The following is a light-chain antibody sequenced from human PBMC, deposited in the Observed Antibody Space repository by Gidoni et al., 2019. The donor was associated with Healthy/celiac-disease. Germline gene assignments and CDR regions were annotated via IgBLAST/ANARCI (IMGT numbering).Light chain of an antibody. Sequence: EIVLTPSPGTLSLSPGERATLSCRASQSVSSSYLAWYQQKPGQAPRLLIYGASSRATGIPDRFSGSGSGTDFTLTISRLEPEDFAVYYCQQYGSSPPSITFGQXTRLEIK. V-gene: IGKV3-20*01. CDR1: QSVSSSY. CDR3: QQYGSSPPSIT. CDR2: GAS. J-gene: IGKJ5*01.